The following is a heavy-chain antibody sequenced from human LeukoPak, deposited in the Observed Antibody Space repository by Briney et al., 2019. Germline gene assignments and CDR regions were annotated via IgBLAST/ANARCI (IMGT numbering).Heavy chain of an antibody. CDR1: GGSFSGYY. J-gene: IGHJ6*02. CDR2: INHSGST. CDR3: ASNYYYYYGMDV. Sequence: PSETLSLTCAAYGGSFSGYYWSWIRQPPGKGLEWIGEINHSGSTNYNPSLKSRVTISVDTSKNQFSLKLSSVTAEDTAVYFCASNYYYYYGMDVWGQGTTVTVSS. V-gene: IGHV4-34*01.